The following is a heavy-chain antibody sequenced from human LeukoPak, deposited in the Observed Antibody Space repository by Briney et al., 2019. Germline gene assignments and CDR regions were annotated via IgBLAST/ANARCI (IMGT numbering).Heavy chain of an antibody. CDR2: MNPNSGNT. J-gene: IGHJ6*03. CDR1: GYTFTSYD. V-gene: IGHV1-8*03. D-gene: IGHD6-6*01. Sequence: ASVKVSCKASGYTFTSYDINWVRQATGQGLEWMGWMNPNSGNTGYAQKFQGRVTITRNTSISTAYMELSSLRSEDTAVYYCARGDYSSSSGHYYYYMDVWGEGTTVTVSS. CDR3: ARGDYSSSSGHYYYYMDV.